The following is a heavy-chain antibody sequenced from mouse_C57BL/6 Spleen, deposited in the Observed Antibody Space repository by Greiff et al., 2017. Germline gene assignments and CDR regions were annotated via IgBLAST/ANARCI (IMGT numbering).Heavy chain of an antibody. CDR2: INPNNGGT. J-gene: IGHJ2*01. V-gene: IGHV1-18*01. Sequence: VQLKESGPELVKPGASVKIPCKASGYTFTDYNMDWVKQSHGKSLEWIGDINPNNGGTIYNQKFKGKATLTVDKSSSTAYMELRSLTSEDTAVYYCARIFRGGDYFDYWGQGTTLTVSS. CDR1: GYTFTDYN. CDR3: ARIFRGGDYFDY.